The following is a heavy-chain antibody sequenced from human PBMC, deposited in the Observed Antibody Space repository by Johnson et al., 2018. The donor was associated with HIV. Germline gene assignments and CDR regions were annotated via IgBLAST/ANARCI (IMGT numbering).Heavy chain of an antibody. J-gene: IGHJ3*02. V-gene: IGHV3-15*01. CDR3: TTGSSGSNAFDI. D-gene: IGHD3-22*01. CDR1: GFTFSNAW. CDR2: LKSKTDGGTT. Sequence: VQLVESGGGLVKPGGSLRLSCAASGFTFSNAWMSWVRQAPGKGLEWVGRLKSKTDGGTTDYAAPVQGRFTISRDDSKNTLYLQMNSLKTEDTAVYYCTTGSSGSNAFDIWGQGTMVTVSS.